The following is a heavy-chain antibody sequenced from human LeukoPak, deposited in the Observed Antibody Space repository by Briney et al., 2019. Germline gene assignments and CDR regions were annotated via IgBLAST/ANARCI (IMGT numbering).Heavy chain of an antibody. CDR1: GYTFTGYY. D-gene: IGHD3-3*01. Sequence: ASVKVSCKASGYTFTGYYLHWVRQAPGQGLEWIGRINPDSGGTNYAQRFQGRVTMTRDTSISTAYMELSRLRSDDTAVYYCATVYPRAIFGVVIRGAFDIWGQGTMVTVSS. V-gene: IGHV1-2*06. CDR3: ATVYPRAIFGVVIRGAFDI. CDR2: INPDSGGT. J-gene: IGHJ3*02.